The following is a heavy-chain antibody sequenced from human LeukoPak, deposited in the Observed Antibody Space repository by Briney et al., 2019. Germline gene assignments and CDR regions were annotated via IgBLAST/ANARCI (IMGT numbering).Heavy chain of an antibody. CDR1: GFTFSSYG. V-gene: IGHV3-30*18. CDR3: AKEGYYGSGSFPDS. CDR2: ISHDGSNK. D-gene: IGHD3-10*01. J-gene: IGHJ4*02. Sequence: GGSLRLSCAASGFTFSSYGMHWVRRAPGKGLEWMTVISHDGSNKCYVDSVKGRFTISRDNSKSTLYLQMNSLRAEDTAVYHCAKEGYYGSGSFPDSWGQGTLVTVSS.